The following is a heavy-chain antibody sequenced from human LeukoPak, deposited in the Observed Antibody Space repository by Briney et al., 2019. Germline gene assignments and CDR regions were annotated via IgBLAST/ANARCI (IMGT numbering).Heavy chain of an antibody. V-gene: IGHV1-18*01. CDR2: ISAYNGNT. CDR3: ARAGITGTTPNDY. J-gene: IGHJ4*02. D-gene: IGHD1-7*01. Sequence: ASVKVSCKASGYTFTSYGISWVRQAPGQGLEWMGWISAYNGNTNYAQKLQGRVTMTRDTSTSTVYMELSSLRSEDTAVYYCARAGITGTTPNDYWGQGTLVTVSS. CDR1: GYTFTSYG.